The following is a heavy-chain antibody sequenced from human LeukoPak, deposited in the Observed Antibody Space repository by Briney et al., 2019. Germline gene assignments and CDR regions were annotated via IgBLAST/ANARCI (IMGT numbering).Heavy chain of an antibody. CDR2: ISAYNGNT. CDR1: GYTFTSYG. D-gene: IGHD3-22*01. V-gene: IGHV1-18*01. Sequence: ASVKVSCKAPGYTFTSYGISWVRQAPGQGLEWMGWISAYNGNTNYAQKLQGRVTMTTDTSTSTAYMELRSLRSDDTAVYYCARDQAPDYYDSSGYEDYWGQGTLVTVSS. J-gene: IGHJ4*02. CDR3: ARDQAPDYYDSSGYEDY.